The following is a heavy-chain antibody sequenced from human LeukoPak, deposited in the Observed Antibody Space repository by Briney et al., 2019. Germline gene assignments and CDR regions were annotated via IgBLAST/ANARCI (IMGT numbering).Heavy chain of an antibody. V-gene: IGHV3-21*01. CDR2: ISSSSSYI. Sequence: GGSLRLSCAASGFTLSSYSMNWVRQAPGKGLEWVSSISSSSSYIYYADSVKGRFTISRDNAKNSLYLQMNSLRAEDTAVYYCARDSRFLEWLSYPFDYWGQGTLVTVSS. CDR1: GFTLSSYS. D-gene: IGHD3-3*01. CDR3: ARDSRFLEWLSYPFDY. J-gene: IGHJ4*02.